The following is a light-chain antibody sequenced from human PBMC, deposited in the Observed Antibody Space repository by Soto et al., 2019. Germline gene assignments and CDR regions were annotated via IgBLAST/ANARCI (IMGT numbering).Light chain of an antibody. CDR2: GAS. V-gene: IGKV3-15*01. Sequence: EIVMTQSPATLSVSPGERATLSCRASQSVSSNLAWYQQKPGQAPRLLIYGASTRATGIPARFSGSGSGTEFTLTISSLQSEDGAVYYCQQYSYWPRTFGGGPKVEVK. CDR3: QQYSYWPRT. J-gene: IGKJ4*01. CDR1: QSVSSN.